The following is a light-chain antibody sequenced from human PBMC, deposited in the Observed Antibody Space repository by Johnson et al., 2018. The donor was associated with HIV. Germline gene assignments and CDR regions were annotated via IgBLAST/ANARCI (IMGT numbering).Light chain of an antibody. Sequence: QSVLTQPPSVSAAPGQKVAISCSGSSSNIGNNYVSWYQQLPGTAPKLLIYENNKRPSGIPDRFSGSKSGTSATLGITGLQTGDEADYYCGTWDSSLREVFGTETKVTVL. CDR2: ENN. J-gene: IGLJ1*01. CDR1: SSNIGNNY. V-gene: IGLV1-51*02. CDR3: GTWDSSLREV.